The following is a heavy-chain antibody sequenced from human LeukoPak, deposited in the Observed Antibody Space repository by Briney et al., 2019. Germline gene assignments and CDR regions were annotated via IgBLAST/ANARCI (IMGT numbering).Heavy chain of an antibody. CDR3: ASGSGSYRTPYYCMDV. CDR1: GFTVSSNY. J-gene: IGHJ6*03. CDR2: IYSGGST. Sequence: SGGSLRPSCVASGFTVSSNYMSWVRQAPGKGLEWVSVIYSGGSTYYADSVKGRFTISRDNSKNTLYLQMNSLRAEDTAVYYCASGSGSYRTPYYCMDVWGTGTTVTVSS. D-gene: IGHD3-10*01. V-gene: IGHV3-53*01.